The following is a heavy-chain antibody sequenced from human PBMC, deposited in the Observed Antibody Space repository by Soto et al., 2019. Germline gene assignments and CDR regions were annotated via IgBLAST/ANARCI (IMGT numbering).Heavy chain of an antibody. CDR1: GFTFSSYA. V-gene: IGHV3-23*01. J-gene: IGHJ4*02. CDR3: AKDRGYYDSSGYWGGDY. CDR2: ISGSGGST. D-gene: IGHD3-22*01. Sequence: EVQLLESGGGLVQPGGSLRLSCAASGFTFSSYAMSWVRQAPGKGLEWVSAISGSGGSTYYADSVKGRFTISRDNSKNTLYLQMNSLRAEDTAVYYCAKDRGYYDSSGYWGGDYWGQGTLVTVSS.